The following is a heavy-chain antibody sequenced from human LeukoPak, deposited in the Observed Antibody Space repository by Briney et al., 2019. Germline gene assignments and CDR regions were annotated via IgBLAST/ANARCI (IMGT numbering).Heavy chain of an antibody. Sequence: GGSLRLSCAASGFTFDDYAMHWVRQAPGKGLEWVSLISGDGGSTYYADSAKGRFTISRDNSKNSLYLQMNSLRTEDTALYYCAKEGPEEGPIAAAGYYYYGMDVWGQGTTVTVSS. D-gene: IGHD6-13*01. J-gene: IGHJ6*02. CDR2: ISGDGGST. CDR3: AKEGPEEGPIAAAGYYYYGMDV. CDR1: GFTFDDYA. V-gene: IGHV3-43*02.